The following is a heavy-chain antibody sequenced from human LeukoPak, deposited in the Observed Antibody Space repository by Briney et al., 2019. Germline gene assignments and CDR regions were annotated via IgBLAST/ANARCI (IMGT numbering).Heavy chain of an antibody. CDR2: IYSSGNP. D-gene: IGHD2-8*01. Sequence: SETVSLTCSVSGDSISRSGYYWGWIRQSPGKGLEWIANIYSSGNPYYNPSFKSRVTIYLDTSKSQFSLRLTSVTAADTAVYYCARMESTNTFDVWGQGTMVTVSS. CDR1: GDSISRSGYY. V-gene: IGHV4-39*01. J-gene: IGHJ3*01. CDR3: ARMESTNTFDV.